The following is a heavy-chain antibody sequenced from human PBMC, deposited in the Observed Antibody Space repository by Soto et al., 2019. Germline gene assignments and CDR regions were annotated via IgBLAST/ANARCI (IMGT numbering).Heavy chain of an antibody. D-gene: IGHD6-25*01. Sequence: PQVKVSCKASGYIFTNYAIHWVRQAPGQRLEWMGWINAGNGNTKYSQKFQGRVTITRDTSASTAYMELSSLRSEDTAVYYCARDIGAGDSWGQGTLVTVSS. CDR3: ARDIGAGDS. J-gene: IGHJ4*02. CDR1: GYIFTNYA. V-gene: IGHV1-3*01. CDR2: INAGNGNT.